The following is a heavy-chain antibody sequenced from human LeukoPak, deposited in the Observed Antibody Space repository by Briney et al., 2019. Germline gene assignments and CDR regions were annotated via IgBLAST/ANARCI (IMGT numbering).Heavy chain of an antibody. CDR2: ISSSSSYI. J-gene: IGHJ4*02. V-gene: IGHV3-21*01. Sequence: PGGSLRLSCAASGFTFSSYSMNWVRQAPGKGLEWVSSISSSSSYIYYADSLKGRFTISRDNAKNSLYLQMNSLRAEDTAVYYCARGEYYYDSSGYPDHFDYWGQGTLVTVSS. CDR3: ARGEYYYDSSGYPDHFDY. CDR1: GFTFSSYS. D-gene: IGHD3-22*01.